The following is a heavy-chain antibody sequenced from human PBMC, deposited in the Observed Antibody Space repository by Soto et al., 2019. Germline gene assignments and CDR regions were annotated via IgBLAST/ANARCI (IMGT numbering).Heavy chain of an antibody. CDR1: GFTFSDYY. V-gene: IGHV3-11*01. CDR3: ARCLYGSGSFGMLDP. CDR2: ISSSGSTI. Sequence: PGGSLRLSCAASGFTFSDYYMGWIRQAPGKGLEWVSYISSSGSTIYYADSVKGRFTISRDNAKNSLYLQMNSLRAEDTAVYYCARCLYGSGSFGMLDPCAQRSPVPVSS. J-gene: IGHJ5*01. D-gene: IGHD3-10*01.